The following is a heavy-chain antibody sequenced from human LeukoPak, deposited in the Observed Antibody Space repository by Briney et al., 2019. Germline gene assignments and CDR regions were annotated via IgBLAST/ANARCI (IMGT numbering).Heavy chain of an antibody. Sequence: SVKVSCKASGGTFSSYAISWVRQAPGQGLEWMGGIIPIFGTANYAQKFQGRVTITADESTSTAYMELSSLRSEDTAVYYCARPGRQQLDPWYFDYWGQGTLVTVSS. V-gene: IGHV1-69*13. D-gene: IGHD6-13*01. CDR3: ARPGRQQLDPWYFDY. J-gene: IGHJ4*02. CDR2: IIPIFGTA. CDR1: GGTFSSYA.